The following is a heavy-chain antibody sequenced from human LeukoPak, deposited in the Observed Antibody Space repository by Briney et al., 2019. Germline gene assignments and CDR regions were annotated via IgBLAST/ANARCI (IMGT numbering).Heavy chain of an antibody. Sequence: SGTLSLTCNVSGGSISDNDYSWDWIRQPPGKGLEWIGEINHSGSTNYNPSLQSRVTISVDTSKNQFSLKLSSVTAADTAVYYCARSPLRVVVVAASKRGHLYMDVWGKGTTVTVSS. J-gene: IGHJ6*03. V-gene: IGHV4-39*07. CDR2: INHSGST. CDR1: GGSISDNDYS. D-gene: IGHD2-15*01. CDR3: ARSPLRVVVVAASKRGHLYMDV.